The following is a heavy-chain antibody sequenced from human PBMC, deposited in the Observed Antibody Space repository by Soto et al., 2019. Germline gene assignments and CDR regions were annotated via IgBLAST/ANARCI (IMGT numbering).Heavy chain of an antibody. CDR3: ARVESCRWHRDAFDI. CDR1: DSSIRTGGYY. Sequence: TLSPTFTVPDSSIRTGGYYWSCIRPHKGKGWEGIGYLYYSGSTYYTPSLKNGVTIAVDTSKTHFSLKHTSMAAANAAEYYWARVESCRWHRDAFDIWGQGTMVTVSS. CDR2: LYYSGST. D-gene: IGHD2-15*01. J-gene: IGHJ3*02. V-gene: IGHV4-31*03.